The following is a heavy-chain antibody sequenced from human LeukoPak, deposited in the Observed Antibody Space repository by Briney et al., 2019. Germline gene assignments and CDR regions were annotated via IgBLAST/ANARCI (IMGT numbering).Heavy chain of an antibody. CDR3: AREIVAGLGVSFDI. V-gene: IGHV4-61*02. Sequence: PSETLSLTCTVSGDSVNSGAYYWSWLRQPAGKEPEWIGRIYPLKTTNYNPSLKSRVAISVDTSKNQFSLKLSSVTAADTAVYYCAREIVAGLGVSFDIWGQGTMVTVSS. CDR2: IYPLKTT. CDR1: GDSVNSGAYY. J-gene: IGHJ3*02. D-gene: IGHD6-19*01.